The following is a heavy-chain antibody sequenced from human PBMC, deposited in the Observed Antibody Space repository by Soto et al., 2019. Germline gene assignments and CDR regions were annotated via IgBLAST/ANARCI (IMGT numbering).Heavy chain of an antibody. CDR1: GFTFSSYA. V-gene: IGHV3-30-3*01. J-gene: IGHJ3*02. D-gene: IGHD3-16*01. CDR2: ISYDGSNK. CDR3: ARDSPGEFDAFDI. Sequence: GGSLRLSCAASGFTFSSYAMHWVRQAPGKGLEWVAVISYDGSNKYYADSVKGRFTISRDNSKNTLYLQMNSLRAEDTAVYYCARDSPGEFDAFDIWGQGTMVTVSS.